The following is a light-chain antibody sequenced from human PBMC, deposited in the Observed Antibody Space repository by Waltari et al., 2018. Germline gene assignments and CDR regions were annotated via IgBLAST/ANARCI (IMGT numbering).Light chain of an antibody. J-gene: IGKJ4*01. CDR3: QQDYTIPLT. Sequence: IQMTQSPSPLSAPVGDRVTVTCRASQGINKELNWYQQKPGKAPTLLIYAASSLQTGVSSRFSGSGSGTDFTLTISSLRPEDVATYYCQQDYTIPLTFGGGTKVEIK. CDR1: QGINKE. V-gene: IGKV1-27*01. CDR2: AAS.